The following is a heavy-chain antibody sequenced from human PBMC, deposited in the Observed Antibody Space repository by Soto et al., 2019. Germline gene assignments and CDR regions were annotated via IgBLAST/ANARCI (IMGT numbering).Heavy chain of an antibody. V-gene: IGHV3-23*01. CDR1: GFTFSNYA. CDR2: ISTSGANT. Sequence: XGSLRLSCAASGFTFSNYAMSWVRQAPGKGLEWVSAISTSGANTYYADSVKGRFTISRDNSKNTLYLQMNSLRAKDTAVYYCAKRHYDILTGYSHYDFWGQGTLVPVSS. CDR3: AKRHYDILTGYSHYDF. D-gene: IGHD3-9*01. J-gene: IGHJ4*02.